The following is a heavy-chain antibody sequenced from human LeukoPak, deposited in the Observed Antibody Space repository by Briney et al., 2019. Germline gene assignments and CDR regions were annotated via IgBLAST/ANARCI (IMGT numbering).Heavy chain of an antibody. J-gene: IGHJ4*02. Sequence: GASVKVSCKASGYTFTSYGISWVRQAPGQGLEWMGWISAYNGNTNYAQKLRGRVAMTTDTSTSTAYMELRSLRSDDTAVYYCATDQYYYGSGSYPSDYWGQGTLVTVSS. D-gene: IGHD3-10*01. CDR2: ISAYNGNT. V-gene: IGHV1-18*01. CDR1: GYTFTSYG. CDR3: ATDQYYYGSGSYPSDY.